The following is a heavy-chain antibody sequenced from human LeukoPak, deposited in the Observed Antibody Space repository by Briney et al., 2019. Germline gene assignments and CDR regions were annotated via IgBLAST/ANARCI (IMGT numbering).Heavy chain of an antibody. CDR1: GYTFTGYH. D-gene: IGHD1-26*01. CDR3: ARHRGGSYPDAFDI. V-gene: IGHV1-2*02. CDR2: INPNSGDT. Sequence: ASVKVSCKASGYTFTGYHMHWVRQAPGQGLEWMGWINPNSGDTHYTQKFQGRVTMTGDTSISTAYMELSRLTFDDTAVYYCARHRGGSYPDAFDIWGQGTVVTVSS. J-gene: IGHJ3*02.